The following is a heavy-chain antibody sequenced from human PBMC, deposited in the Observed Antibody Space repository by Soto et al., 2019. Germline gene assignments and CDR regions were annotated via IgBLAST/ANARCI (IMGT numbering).Heavy chain of an antibody. J-gene: IGHJ3*02. CDR2: ISSSGSTI. Sequence: GGSLRLSCAASGFTFSDYYMSWIRQAPGKGLEWVSYISSSGSTIYYADSVKGRFTISRDNAKNSLYLQMNSLRAEDTAVYYCATDINTLSSAYDAFDIWGQGTMVTVSS. V-gene: IGHV3-11*01. D-gene: IGHD6-6*01. CDR3: ATDINTLSSAYDAFDI. CDR1: GFTFSDYY.